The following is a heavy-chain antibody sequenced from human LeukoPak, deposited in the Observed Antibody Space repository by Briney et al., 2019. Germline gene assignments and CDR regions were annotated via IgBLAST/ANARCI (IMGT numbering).Heavy chain of an antibody. CDR3: ARNYGDRYGWPLGLFDY. D-gene: IGHD4-17*01. V-gene: IGHV3-7*01. J-gene: IGHJ4*02. Sequence: GGSLRLSCVASGFTFSSYWMSWVRQAPGKGLEWVANIKQDGSEKYYVDSVKGRFTISRDNAKNSLYLQMNSLRAEDTAVYYCARNYGDRYGWPLGLFDYWGQGTLVTVSS. CDR1: GFTFSSYW. CDR2: IKQDGSEK.